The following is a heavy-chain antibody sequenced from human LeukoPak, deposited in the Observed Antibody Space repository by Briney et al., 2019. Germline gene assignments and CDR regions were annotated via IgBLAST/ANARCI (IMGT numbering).Heavy chain of an antibody. J-gene: IGHJ4*02. D-gene: IGHD3-22*01. Sequence: GGSLRLSCAASGFTVSSNYMSWVRQAPGKGLEWVSVIYGGGSTYYADSVKGRFTISRDNSKNTLYLQMNSLRAEDTAVYYCARARSGLYHYFDYWGQGTLVTVSS. CDR2: IYGGGST. CDR1: GFTVSSNY. V-gene: IGHV3-66*02. CDR3: ARARSGLYHYFDY.